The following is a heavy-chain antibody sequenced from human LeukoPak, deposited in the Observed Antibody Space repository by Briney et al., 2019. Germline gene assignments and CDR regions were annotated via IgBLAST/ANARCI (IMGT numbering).Heavy chain of an antibody. Sequence: SETLSLTCAVSGGSISSNSYYWGWIRQPPGKGLEWIGSIYYSGSTYYNPSLKSRVTISVDKSKNQFSLKLSSVTAADTAVYYCARDARYYDPYWYFDLWGRGTLVTVSS. D-gene: IGHD3-22*01. J-gene: IGHJ2*01. CDR2: IYYSGST. V-gene: IGHV4-39*07. CDR1: GGSISSNSYY. CDR3: ARDARYYDPYWYFDL.